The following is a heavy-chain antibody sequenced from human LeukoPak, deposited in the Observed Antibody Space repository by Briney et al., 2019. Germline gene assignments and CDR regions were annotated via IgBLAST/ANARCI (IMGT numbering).Heavy chain of an antibody. V-gene: IGHV1-69*13. Sequence: GASVKVSCKASGGTFSSYAISWVRQAPGQGLEWMGGIIPIFGTANYAQKFQGRVTITADESTSTAFMELSSLRSEDTAVYYCTTVVLLLPPYYYGMDVWGQGTTVTVSS. CDR2: IIPIFGTA. J-gene: IGHJ6*02. CDR1: GGTFSSYA. CDR3: TTVVLLLPPYYYGMDV. D-gene: IGHD2-15*01.